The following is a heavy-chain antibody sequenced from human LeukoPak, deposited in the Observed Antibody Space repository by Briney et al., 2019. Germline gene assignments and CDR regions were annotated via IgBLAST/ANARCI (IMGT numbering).Heavy chain of an antibody. CDR2: IYTSGST. V-gene: IGHV4-4*07. J-gene: IGHJ6*04. CDR3: ARAYYGSGKAAMDV. Sequence: ASETLSLTCTVSGGSISSYHWSWIRQPAGKGLEWIGRIYTSGSTNYNPSLKSRVTMSVDTSKNQFSLKLSSVTAADTAVYYCARAYYGSGKAAMDVWGKGTTVTVSS. CDR1: GGSISSYH. D-gene: IGHD3-10*01.